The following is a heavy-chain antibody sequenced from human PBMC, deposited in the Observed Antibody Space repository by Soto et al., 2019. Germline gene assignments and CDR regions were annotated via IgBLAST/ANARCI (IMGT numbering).Heavy chain of an antibody. CDR1: GYTFTGYY. D-gene: IGHD6-13*01. CDR3: ARDQGAGSSWYGPQRGDRFDP. V-gene: IGHV1-2*02. J-gene: IGHJ5*02. Sequence: ASVKVSCKASGYTFTGYYMHWVRQAPGQGLEWMGWINPNSGGTNYAQKFQGRVTMTRDTSISTAYMELSRLRSDDTAVYYCARDQGAGSSWYGPQRGDRFDPWGQGTLVTAPQ. CDR2: INPNSGGT.